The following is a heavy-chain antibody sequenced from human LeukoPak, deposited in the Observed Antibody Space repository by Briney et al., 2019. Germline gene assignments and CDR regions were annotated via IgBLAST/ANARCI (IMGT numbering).Heavy chain of an antibody. CDR1: GYTFTSYG. CDR3: ARSVRENGSGKFDY. V-gene: IGHV1-18*01. J-gene: IGHJ4*02. D-gene: IGHD3-10*01. Sequence: WASVKVSCKASGYTFTSYGISWVRQAPGQGLEWMGWISAYNGNTNYAQKLQGRVTMTTDTSTSTAYMELRRLRSDDTAVYYCARSVRENGSGKFDYWGQGTLVTVSS. CDR2: ISAYNGNT.